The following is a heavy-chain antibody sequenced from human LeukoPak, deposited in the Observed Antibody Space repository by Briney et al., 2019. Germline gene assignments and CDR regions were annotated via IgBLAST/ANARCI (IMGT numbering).Heavy chain of an antibody. CDR1: GVTFSSYA. D-gene: IGHD6-19*01. V-gene: IGHV3-23*01. CDR3: ANLYRSGWYFDY. CDR2: ISGSGGST. J-gene: IGHJ4*02. Sequence: GGSLRLSCAASGVTFSSYAMGWVRQAPGKGLEWVSAISGSGGSTYYADSVKGRFTISRDNSKNTVFLQMDSQRAEDTAIYYCANLYRSGWYFDYWGQGILVTVSS.